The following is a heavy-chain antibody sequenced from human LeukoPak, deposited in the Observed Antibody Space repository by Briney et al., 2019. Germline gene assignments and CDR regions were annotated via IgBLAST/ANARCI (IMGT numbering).Heavy chain of an antibody. CDR1: GFTFSDYY. CDR2: ISSSDNII. CDR3: ATDDLRGGGMAY. V-gene: IGHV3-11*01. Sequence: GGSLRLSCAASGFTFSDYYMSWIRQAPGKGLEWISYISSSDNIIFYTDSVQGRFAISRDNAKNSLYLQMNNLRAEDTAVYYCATDDLRGGGMAYWGQGTLVTVSS. D-gene: IGHD3-16*01. J-gene: IGHJ4*02.